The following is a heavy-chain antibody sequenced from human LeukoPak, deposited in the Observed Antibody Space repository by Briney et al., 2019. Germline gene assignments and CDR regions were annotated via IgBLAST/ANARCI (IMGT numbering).Heavy chain of an antibody. CDR3: ASMGDYGGSPNDY. Sequence: SETLSLTCTVSGGSVSSGSYYWSWIRQPPGKGLEWIGYIYYSGSTNYNPSLKGRVTISVDTSKNQFSLKLSSVTAADTAVYYCASMGDYGGSPNDYWGQGTLVTVSS. J-gene: IGHJ4*02. CDR1: GGSVSSGSYY. V-gene: IGHV4-61*01. D-gene: IGHD4-23*01. CDR2: IYYSGST.